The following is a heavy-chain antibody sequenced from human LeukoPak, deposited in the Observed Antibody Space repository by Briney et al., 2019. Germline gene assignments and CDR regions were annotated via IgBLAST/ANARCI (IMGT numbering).Heavy chain of an antibody. CDR1: GYTFTGYY. CDR2: INPNSGGT. V-gene: IGHV1-2*02. J-gene: IGHJ6*03. D-gene: IGHD6-13*01. CDR3: ARDRGHKEYSSSWYGGNYYYYYMDV. Sequence: ASVKVSCKASGYTFTGYYMHWVRQAPGQGLEWMGWINPNSGGTNYAQKFQGRVTMTRDTSISTAYMELSRLRSDDTAVYYCARDRGHKEYSSSWYGGNYYYYYMDVWGKGTTVTVSS.